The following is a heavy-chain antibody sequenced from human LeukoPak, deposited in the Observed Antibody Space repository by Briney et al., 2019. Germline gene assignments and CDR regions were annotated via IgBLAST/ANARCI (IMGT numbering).Heavy chain of an antibody. CDR2: IRYDGSNK. V-gene: IGHV3-30*02. J-gene: IGHJ6*03. CDR3: AKDKTAYTYYMDV. D-gene: IGHD3-16*01. CDR1: GLTFSSYS. Sequence: GGSLRLSCAASGLTFSSYSMHWVRQAPGKGLEWVAFIRYDGSNKYYADSVKGRFTISRDNSKNTLYLQMNSLRAEDTAVYYCAKDKTAYTYYMDVWGKGTTVTVSS.